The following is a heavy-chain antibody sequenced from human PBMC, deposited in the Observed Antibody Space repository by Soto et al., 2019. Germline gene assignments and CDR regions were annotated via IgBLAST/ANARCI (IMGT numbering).Heavy chain of an antibody. J-gene: IGHJ6*02. CDR3: ARALGDCSGGSCSHYYYGMDV. CDR2: IIPIFGTA. Sequence: SVKVSCEASGGTFSSYAISWVRQAPGQGLEWMGGIIPIFGTANYAQKFQGRVTITADESTSTAYMELSSLRSEDTAVYYCARALGDCSGGSCSHYYYGMDVWGQGTTVTVS. V-gene: IGHV1-69*13. D-gene: IGHD2-15*01. CDR1: GGTFSSYA.